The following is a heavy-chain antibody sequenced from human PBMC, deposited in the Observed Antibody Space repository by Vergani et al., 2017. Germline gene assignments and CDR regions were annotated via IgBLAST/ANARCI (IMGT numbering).Heavy chain of an antibody. CDR2: IGYDGRIK. V-gene: IGHV3-30*02. CDR1: GFSFNTYG. J-gene: IGHJ4*02. D-gene: IGHD4-17*01. CDR3: AKDWRENSDYGYFDY. Sequence: VQLVESGGGLVKRGGSLRLYCATSGFSFNTYGAHWVRQAPGKGLEWVAFIGYDGRIKYNVDSVKGRFTISRDTSKKTLSLQMRSLRADDTAVYYCAKDWRENSDYGYFDYWGQGTLVTVSS.